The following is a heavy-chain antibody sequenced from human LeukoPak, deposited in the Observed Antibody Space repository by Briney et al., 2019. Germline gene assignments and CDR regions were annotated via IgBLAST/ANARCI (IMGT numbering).Heavy chain of an antibody. CDR2: VWDDGSNK. CDR3: ARVDYCGGDCYSSTLYYYYGMDV. CDR1: GFTFSRYA. J-gene: IGHJ6*02. V-gene: IGHV3-33*01. D-gene: IGHD2-21*02. Sequence: GGSLRLSCAASGFTFSRYAMHRVRQAPGTGLEGVAVVWDDGSNKYYADSVKSRISSSRDNAKISLYLQMNSLRAEDTAVYYCARVDYCGGDCYSSTLYYYYGMDVWGQGTTVTVSS.